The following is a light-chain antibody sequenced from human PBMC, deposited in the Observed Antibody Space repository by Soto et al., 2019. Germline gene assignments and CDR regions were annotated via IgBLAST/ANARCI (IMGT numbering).Light chain of an antibody. CDR3: QQYNNWFLT. CDR1: QGVSSN. J-gene: IGKJ1*01. CDR2: GAS. V-gene: IGKV3-15*01. Sequence: EIVMTQSPATLSVSPGERATLSCRASQGVSSNLAWYQQKPGQAPRLLIYGASTRATGIPARFSGSGSGTAFPPTISCLPSSDFAVYYCQQYNNWFLTLGQGTKVEIE.